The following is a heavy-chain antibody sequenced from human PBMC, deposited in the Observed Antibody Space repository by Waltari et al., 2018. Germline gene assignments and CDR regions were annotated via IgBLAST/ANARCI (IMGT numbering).Heavy chain of an antibody. CDR2: LNYGWST. CDR1: GCSISSSIYF. J-gene: IGHJ4*02. Sequence: QLQLQESGPGLVKPSETLSLTCTVPGCSISSSIYFWGWIRQPPGKGLEWIGSLNYGWSTYYNASLRSRVTISLDTSKNQFSLKVNSVTAADTAVYYCARHEAYTTRDYWGQGTLVTVSS. D-gene: IGHD2-21*01. CDR3: ARHEAYTTRDY. V-gene: IGHV4-39*01.